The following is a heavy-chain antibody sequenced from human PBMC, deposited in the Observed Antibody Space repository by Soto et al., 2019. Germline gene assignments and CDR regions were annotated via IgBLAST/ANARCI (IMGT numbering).Heavy chain of an antibody. CDR1: GGTFNKYA. CDR2: ILPIYSTRNYA. J-gene: IGHJ4*02. Sequence: QVQLVQSGAEVRKPGSSVKVSCKASGGTFNKYAISWVRQAPGQGPEWMGGILPIYSTRNYANYAHKFQGRVTITVDTSTSTAYMELSGLKSDDTAIYYCARGVVVVTNYYFDKWGQGTLVTVSS. CDR3: ARGVVVVTNYYFDK. V-gene: IGHV1-69*06. D-gene: IGHD2-2*01.